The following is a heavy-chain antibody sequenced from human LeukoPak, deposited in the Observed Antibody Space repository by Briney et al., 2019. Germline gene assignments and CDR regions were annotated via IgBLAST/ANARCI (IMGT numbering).Heavy chain of an antibody. J-gene: IGHJ4*02. Sequence: GGSLRLSCAASGFTFCSYGMHWVRQAPGKGLEWVAFIRYDGSNKYYADSVKGRFTISRDNSKNTLYLQMNSLRAEDTAVYYCAKDADFVGATAFDYWGQGTLVTVSS. CDR3: AKDADFVGATAFDY. CDR2: IRYDGSNK. V-gene: IGHV3-30*02. D-gene: IGHD1-26*01. CDR1: GFTFCSYG.